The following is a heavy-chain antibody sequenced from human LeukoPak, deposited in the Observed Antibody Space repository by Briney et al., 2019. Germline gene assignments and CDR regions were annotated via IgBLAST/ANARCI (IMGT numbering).Heavy chain of an antibody. CDR1: GGSFSGYY. CDR3: ARGPQDGSGAYDI. Sequence: SETLSLTCAVYGGSFSGYYWSWIRQPPGKGLEWIGEINHSGSTNYNPSLKSRVTISVDTSKNQFSLKLSSVTAADTAVYYCARGPQDGSGAYDIWGQGTMVTVSS. CDR2: INHSGST. V-gene: IGHV4-34*01. D-gene: IGHD5-24*01. J-gene: IGHJ3*02.